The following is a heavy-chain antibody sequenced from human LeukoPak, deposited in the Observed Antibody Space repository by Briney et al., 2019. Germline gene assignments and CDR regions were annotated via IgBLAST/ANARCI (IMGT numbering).Heavy chain of an antibody. J-gene: IGHJ5*02. CDR2: INHSGST. CDR3: ARGGVGPTTNWFDP. V-gene: IGHV4-34*01. Sequence: SETLSLTCAVYGGSFSGYYWSWIRQPPGKGLEWIGEINHSGSTYYNPSLKSRVTISVDRSKNQFSLKLSSVTAADTAVFYCARGGVGPTTNWFDPWGQGTLVTVSS. CDR1: GGSFSGYY. D-gene: IGHD1-26*01.